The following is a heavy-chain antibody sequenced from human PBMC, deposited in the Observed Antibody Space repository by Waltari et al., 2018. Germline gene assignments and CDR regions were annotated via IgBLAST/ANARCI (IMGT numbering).Heavy chain of an antibody. V-gene: IGHV4-59*01. CDR3: ARVNCSSTSCYGPNWFDP. D-gene: IGHD2-2*01. CDR1: GGSISSYS. Sequence: QVQLQESGPALVKPSETLSLTCTVSGGSISSYSWSWIRQPPGKGLEWIGYIYYSGSTNYNPSLKSRVTISVDTSKNQFSLKLSSVTAADTAVYYCARVNCSSTSCYGPNWFDPWGQGTLVTVSS. CDR2: IYYSGST. J-gene: IGHJ5*02.